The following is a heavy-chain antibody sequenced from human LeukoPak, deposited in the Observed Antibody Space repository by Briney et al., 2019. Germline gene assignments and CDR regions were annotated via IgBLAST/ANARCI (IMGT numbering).Heavy chain of an antibody. Sequence: ASVKVSCKASGYTFTSYGINWVRQAPGQGLEWMGWISAYNGNTNYAQKFQGRVTITADESTSTAYMELSSLRSEDTAVYYCARDRDSSSSGGDYWGQGTLVTVSS. CDR1: GYTFTSYG. CDR3: ARDRDSSSSGGDY. CDR2: ISAYNGNT. J-gene: IGHJ4*02. D-gene: IGHD6-6*01. V-gene: IGHV1-18*01.